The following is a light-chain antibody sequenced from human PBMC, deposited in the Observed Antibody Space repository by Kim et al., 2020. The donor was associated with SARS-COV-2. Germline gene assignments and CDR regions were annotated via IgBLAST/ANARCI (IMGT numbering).Light chain of an antibody. J-gene: IGKJ2*04. V-gene: IGKV3-15*01. CDR2: GAS. CDR3: QQYNDWPHCS. Sequence: VSPGERVTLSCRASQSISGSLAWYQQKPGQTPRLLIHGASSRATDIPARFSGSGSGTDFTLTINNLQSEDFAIYYCQQYNDWPHCSFGQGTKLEIK. CDR1: QSISGS.